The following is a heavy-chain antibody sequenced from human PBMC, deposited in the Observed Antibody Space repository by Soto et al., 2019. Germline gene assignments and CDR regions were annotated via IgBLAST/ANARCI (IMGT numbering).Heavy chain of an antibody. CDR3: ARSGSLTTTARAFDI. D-gene: IGHD1-1*01. V-gene: IGHV4-39*01. Sequence: PSETLSLTCTVSGGSISSSSYYWGWIRQPPGKGLEWIGSIYYSGSTYYKPSLKNRVTISVDTSKNQFSLKLSSVTAADTAVYYCARSGSLTTTARAFDIWGQGTMVTVSS. J-gene: IGHJ3*02. CDR2: IYYSGST. CDR1: GGSISSSSYY.